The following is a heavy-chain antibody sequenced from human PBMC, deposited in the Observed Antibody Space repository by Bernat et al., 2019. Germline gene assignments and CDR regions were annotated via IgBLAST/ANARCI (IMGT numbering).Heavy chain of an antibody. CDR2: IYYSGST. CDR1: GGSISSSSYY. CDR3: ARSHSSSWYRFDY. J-gene: IGHJ4*02. D-gene: IGHD6-13*01. Sequence: QLQLQESGPGLLKPSETLSLTCTVSGGSISSSSYYWGWIRQPPGKGLEWIGSIYYSGSTYYNPSLKSRVTISVDTYKNQFAMKTSSVDAADTAVYYCARSHSSSWYRFDYWGQGTLVTVSS. V-gene: IGHV4-39*01.